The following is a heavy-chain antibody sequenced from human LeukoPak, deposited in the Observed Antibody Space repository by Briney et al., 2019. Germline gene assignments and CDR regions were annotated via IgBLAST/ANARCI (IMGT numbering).Heavy chain of an antibody. CDR1: GYTFTSYA. CDR2: INAGNGNT. V-gene: IGHV1-3*01. J-gene: IGHJ5*02. CDR3: ARDAWYMGSSKYNWFDP. Sequence: ASVKVSCKASGYTFTSYAMHWVCQAPGQRLEWMGWINAGNGNTKYSQKFQGRVTITRDTSASTAYMELSSLRSEDTAVYYCARDAWYMGSSKYNWFDPWGQGTLVIVSS. D-gene: IGHD3-10*01.